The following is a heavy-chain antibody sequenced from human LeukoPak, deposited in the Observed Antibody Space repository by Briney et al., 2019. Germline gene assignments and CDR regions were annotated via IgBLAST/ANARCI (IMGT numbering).Heavy chain of an antibody. J-gene: IGHJ5*02. CDR3: ARGRSTYYDILTGYFTYNWFDP. CDR1: GGSISSSSYY. D-gene: IGHD3-9*01. CDR2: IYYSGST. Sequence: ASETLSLTCTVSGGSISSSSYYWGWIRQPPGKGLEWIGSIYYSGSTYYNPSLKSRVTISVDTSKNQFSLKLSSVTAADTAVYYCARGRSTYYDILTGYFTYNWFDPWGQGTLVTVSS. V-gene: IGHV4-39*07.